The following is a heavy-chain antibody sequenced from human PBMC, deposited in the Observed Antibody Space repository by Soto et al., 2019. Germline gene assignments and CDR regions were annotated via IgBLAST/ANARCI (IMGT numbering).Heavy chain of an antibody. CDR3: ARSYYYDSSGYYRSFFQH. J-gene: IGHJ1*01. CDR1: GFTFSSYG. V-gene: IGHV3-33*01. CDR2: IWYDGSNK. D-gene: IGHD3-22*01. Sequence: QVQLVESGGGVVXPXRSLRLSCAASGFTFSSYGMHWVRQAPGKGLEWVAVIWYDGSNKYYADSVKGRFTISRDNSKNTLYMQMNSLRAEDTAVYYCARSYYYDSSGYYRSFFQHWGQGTLVTVSS.